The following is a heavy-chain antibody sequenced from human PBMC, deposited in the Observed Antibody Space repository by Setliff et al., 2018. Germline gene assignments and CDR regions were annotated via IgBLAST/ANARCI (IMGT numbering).Heavy chain of an antibody. D-gene: IGHD3-22*01. CDR3: ARRDSTSYYGYSFDF. V-gene: IGHV4-39*01. Sequence: PSETLSLTCSVSGDSISSGTYYWGWIRQPPGKGLEWIGSRYYSGHTYYNPSLKSRVAISVDTSKNQISLKLTSVSAADTAVYYCARRDSTSYYGYSFDFWGRGTLVTVSS. J-gene: IGHJ4*02. CDR2: RYYSGHT. CDR1: GDSISSGTYY.